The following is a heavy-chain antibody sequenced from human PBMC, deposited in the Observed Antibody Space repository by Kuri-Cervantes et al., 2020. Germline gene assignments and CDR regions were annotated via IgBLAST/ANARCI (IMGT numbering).Heavy chain of an antibody. D-gene: IGHD6-19*01. Sequence: GESLKISCAASGFTFSSSAMYWARQAPGKGLECVAFIQYDGSDKNYIDSVKGRFTISRDNSRNTLYLQMNSLRLEDTAVYYCAKDPLAVASTGAWFDPWGQGTLVTVSS. CDR3: AKDPLAVASTGAWFDP. CDR2: IQYDGSDK. CDR1: GFTFSSSA. J-gene: IGHJ5*02. V-gene: IGHV3-30*02.